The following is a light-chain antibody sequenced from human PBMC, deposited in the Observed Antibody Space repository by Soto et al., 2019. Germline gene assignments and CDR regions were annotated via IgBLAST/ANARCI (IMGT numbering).Light chain of an antibody. J-gene: IGKJ1*01. CDR2: DAS. CDR3: QHYNSYL. V-gene: IGKV1-5*01. CDR1: HSFSSR. Sequence: EIPMTQSASSLSASVGDRVSIXCRASHSFSSRLGWYQQKPGKAPKRLIYDASSLGSGLPSRFSGSESGTECPLTISSLQPDDFATYYCQHYNSYLFGQGIKVDIK.